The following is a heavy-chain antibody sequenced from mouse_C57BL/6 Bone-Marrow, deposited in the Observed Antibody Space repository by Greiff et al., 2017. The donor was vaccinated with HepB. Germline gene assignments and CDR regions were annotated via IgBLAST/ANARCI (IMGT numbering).Heavy chain of an antibody. CDR3: TRSEDVYYFYYAMDY. D-gene: IGHD2-3*01. Sequence: QVQLQQSGAELVRPGASVTLSCKASGYTFTDYEMPWVKQTPVHGLEWIGAIDPETGGTAYNQKFKGKAILTADKSSITAYMELRSLTSEDSAVYYCTRSEDVYYFYYAMDYWGQGTSVTVSS. CDR1: GYTFTDYE. V-gene: IGHV1-15*01. CDR2: IDPETGGT. J-gene: IGHJ4*01.